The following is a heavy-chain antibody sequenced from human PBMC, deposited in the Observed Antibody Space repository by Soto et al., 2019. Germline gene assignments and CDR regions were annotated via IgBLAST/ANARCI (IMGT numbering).Heavy chain of an antibody. D-gene: IGHD6-13*01. Sequence: EVQLVESGGGLVQPGGSLRLSCAASGFTFSSYWMSWVRQAPGKGLEWVANIKQDGSEKYYVDSVKGRFTISRDNAKISLYLQMNRLRAEDTAVYYCARGGYSSSWYGNYYYGMDVWGQGTTVTVSS. J-gene: IGHJ6*02. V-gene: IGHV3-7*01. CDR3: ARGGYSSSWYGNYYYGMDV. CDR2: IKQDGSEK. CDR1: GFTFSSYW.